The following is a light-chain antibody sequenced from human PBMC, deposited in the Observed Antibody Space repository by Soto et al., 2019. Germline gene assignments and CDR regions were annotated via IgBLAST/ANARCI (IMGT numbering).Light chain of an antibody. Sequence: EIVLTQSPGTLSLSPGERATLSCRASQSVSNNYLAWYQQKPGQAPRLLIYGASNRATGIPARFSGSGSGTDFTLTISSLEPEDFAVYYCQQRSNWRTFGQGTKVDIK. CDR1: QSVSNNY. J-gene: IGKJ1*01. CDR2: GAS. V-gene: IGKV3-11*01. CDR3: QQRSNWRT.